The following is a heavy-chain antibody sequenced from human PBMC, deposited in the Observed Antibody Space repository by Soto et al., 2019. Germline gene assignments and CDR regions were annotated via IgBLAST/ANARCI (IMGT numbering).Heavy chain of an antibody. CDR3: ARQLAAAGSNYYYYGMDV. CDR2: IYPGDSDT. J-gene: IGHJ6*02. CDR1: GYSFTSYW. Sequence: GESLKISCKGSGYSFTSYWIGWVRQMPGKGLEWMGIIYPGDSDTRYSPSFQGQVTISADKSISTAYLQWSSLKASDTAMYYCARQLAAAGSNYYYYGMDVWGQGTTVTVSS. V-gene: IGHV5-51*01. D-gene: IGHD6-13*01.